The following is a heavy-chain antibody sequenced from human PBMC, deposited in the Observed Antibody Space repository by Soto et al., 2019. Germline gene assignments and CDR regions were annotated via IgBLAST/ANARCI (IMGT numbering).Heavy chain of an antibody. CDR1: GFTFDTYG. D-gene: IGHD2-15*01. J-gene: IGHJ6*02. CDR2: ISYEGSNT. CDR3: ARVTPRNHLYFFTGLDF. Sequence: GGSLRLSCVASGFTFDTYGIHWVRQAPGKGLQWVALISYEGSNTYYADSVRGRFTISRDNSKNALYLQMNNLRPEDTGVYYCARVTPRNHLYFFTGLDFWGQGTSVTVSS. V-gene: IGHV3-30-3*01.